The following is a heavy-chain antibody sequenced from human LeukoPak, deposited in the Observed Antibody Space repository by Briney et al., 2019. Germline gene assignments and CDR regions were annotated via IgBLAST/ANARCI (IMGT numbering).Heavy chain of an antibody. D-gene: IGHD3-3*01. CDR1: GYTFTSYG. V-gene: IGHV1-18*01. CDR2: ISAYNGNT. J-gene: IGHJ3*02. CDR3: ARDYGATIFGVVNHDAFDI. Sequence: ASVKVSCKASGYTFTSYGISWVRPAPGQGLEWMGWISAYNGNTNYAQKLQGRVTMTTDTSTSTAYMELRSLRSDDTAVYYCARDYGATIFGVVNHDAFDIWGQGTMVTVSS.